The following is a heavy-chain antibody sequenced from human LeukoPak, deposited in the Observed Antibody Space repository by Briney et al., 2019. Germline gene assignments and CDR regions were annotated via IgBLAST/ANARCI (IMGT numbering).Heavy chain of an antibody. CDR3: ARNPWNDEYYFDY. Sequence: GGSLRLSCAASGFTFSSYAMSWGRQAPGEGLEWVSSISSSSSYIYYADSVKGRFTISRDNAKNSLYLQMNSLRAEDTAVYYCARNPWNDEYYFDYWGQGTLVTVSS. J-gene: IGHJ4*02. V-gene: IGHV3-21*01. CDR2: ISSSSSYI. CDR1: GFTFSSYA. D-gene: IGHD1-1*01.